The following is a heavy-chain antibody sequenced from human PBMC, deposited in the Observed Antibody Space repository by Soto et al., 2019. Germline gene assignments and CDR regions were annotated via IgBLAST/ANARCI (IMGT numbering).Heavy chain of an antibody. CDR2: FDPEDGET. J-gene: IGHJ4*02. Sequence: ASVKVSCKVSGYTLTELSMHWVRQAPGKGLEWMGGFDPEDGETIYAQKFQGRVTMTEDTSTDTAYMELSSLRSEDTAVYCCATSLRVATIDLYDYWGQGTLVTVSS. D-gene: IGHD5-12*01. V-gene: IGHV1-24*01. CDR3: ATSLRVATIDLYDY. CDR1: GYTLTELS.